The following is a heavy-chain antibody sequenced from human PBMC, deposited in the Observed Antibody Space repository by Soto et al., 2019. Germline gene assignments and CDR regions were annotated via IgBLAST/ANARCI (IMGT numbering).Heavy chain of an antibody. CDR2: TSGTGSST. Sequence: GGSLRLSCAASGFAFSGYAMSWVRQAPGKGLEWVSATSGTGSSTYYAGSVKGRFTISRDNSKNTLYLQMNSLGAEDTAVYYCAKNKRYFDWLSRDTFDIWGQGTMVTVSS. V-gene: IGHV3-23*01. CDR3: AKNKRYFDWLSRDTFDI. J-gene: IGHJ3*02. CDR1: GFAFSGYA. D-gene: IGHD3-9*01.